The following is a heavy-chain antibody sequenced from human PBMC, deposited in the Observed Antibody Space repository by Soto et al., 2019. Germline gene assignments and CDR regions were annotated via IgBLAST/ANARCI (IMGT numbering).Heavy chain of an antibody. CDR1: GGSISSGHYY. Sequence: QLRLQESGPGLLKPSETLSLTCTVSGGSISSGHYYWGWIRQPPGKGLEWIGIVSYSGRTYYNPSVKRRVTISMDTAKNQFSLTLGSVTAAATSVYSCARQGGTVNTGGSVDHWGRGTLVTVYS. CDR3: ARQGGTVNTGGSVDH. CDR2: VSYSGRT. V-gene: IGHV4-39*01. J-gene: IGHJ4*02. D-gene: IGHD4-17*01.